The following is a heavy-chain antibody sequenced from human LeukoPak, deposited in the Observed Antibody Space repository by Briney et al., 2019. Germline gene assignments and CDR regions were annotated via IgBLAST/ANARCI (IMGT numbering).Heavy chain of an antibody. CDR3: ARDYSYPDY. CDR1: GASISAYH. V-gene: IGHV4-4*07. J-gene: IGHJ3*01. D-gene: IGHD4-11*01. Sequence: SETLSLTCSVSGASISAYHWSWIRQPAGKGLEWIGRIYSSGRTNYIPSLKSRLTMSVDTSKNQFSLKLNSVTAADTAVYYCARDYSYPDYRGQGTMVTVSS. CDR2: IYSSGRT.